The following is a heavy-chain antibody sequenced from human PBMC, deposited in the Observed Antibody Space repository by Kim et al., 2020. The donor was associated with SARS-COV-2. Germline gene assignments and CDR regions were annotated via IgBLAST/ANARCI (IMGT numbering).Heavy chain of an antibody. CDR2: IKSKTDGGTT. V-gene: IGHV3-15*01. CDR1: GFTFSNAW. D-gene: IGHD1-7*01. CDR3: TTVSSNWNYEWFDP. J-gene: IGHJ5*02. Sequence: GGSLRLSCAASGFTFSNAWMSWVRQAPGKGLEWVGRIKSKTDGGTTDYAAPVKGRFTISRDDSKNTLYLQMNSLKTEDTAVYYCTTVSSNWNYEWFDPWGQGTLVTVSS.